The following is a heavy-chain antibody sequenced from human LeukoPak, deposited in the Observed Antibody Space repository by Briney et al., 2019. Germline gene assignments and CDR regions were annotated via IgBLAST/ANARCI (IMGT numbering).Heavy chain of an antibody. J-gene: IGHJ5*02. V-gene: IGHV4-30-2*01. CDR2: IYHSGST. CDR3: ARGGILWFGELPALNWFDP. Sequence: SETLSLTCAVSGGSISSGGYSWSWIRQPPGKGLEWIGYIYHSGSTYYNPSLKSRVTISVDRSKNRFSLKLSSVTAADTAVYYCARGGILWFGELPALNWFDPWGQGTLVTVSS. D-gene: IGHD3-10*01. CDR1: GGSISSGGYS.